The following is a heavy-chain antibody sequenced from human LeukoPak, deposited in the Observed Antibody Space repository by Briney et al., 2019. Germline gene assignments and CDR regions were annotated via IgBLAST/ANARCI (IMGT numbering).Heavy chain of an antibody. D-gene: IGHD6-19*01. CDR3: AKDSGYSGGWYYDY. CDR1: GFTFSSYA. V-gene: IGHV3-23*01. CDR2: ISGSGGST. Sequence: GGSLRLSCAASGFTFSSYAMSWVRQAPGKGLEWVSAISGSGGSTYYADSVKGRFTISRDNSKNTLYLQMNSLRAEDTAVYYCAKDSGYSGGWYYDYWGQGTLVTVSS. J-gene: IGHJ4*02.